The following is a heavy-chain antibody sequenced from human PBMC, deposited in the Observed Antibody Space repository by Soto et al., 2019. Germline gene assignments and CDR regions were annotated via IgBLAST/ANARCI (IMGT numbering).Heavy chain of an antibody. CDR2: ISGSGGST. D-gene: IGHD5-18*01. CDR1: GFTFSNYA. CDR3: AKDQGAYSYVIWAHAFDI. Sequence: GGSLRLSCAASGFTFSNYAMSWVRQAPGKGLEWVSDISGSGGSTYYAASVKGRFTISRDSSKNTLYLQMNSLRAEDTALYYCAKDQGAYSYVIWAHAFDIWGQGTMVTVSS. J-gene: IGHJ3*02. V-gene: IGHV3-23*01.